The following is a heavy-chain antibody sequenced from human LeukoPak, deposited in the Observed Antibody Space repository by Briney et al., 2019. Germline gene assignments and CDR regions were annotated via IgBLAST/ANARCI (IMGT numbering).Heavy chain of an antibody. J-gene: IGHJ5*02. Sequence: ASVKVSCKASGYTFTSYDINWVRQATGPGLEWKGRLNPNSGSTDYAQKFQGRVTMTRNTSISTAYMELSSLRSEDTAVYYCARGLFYSSGSYPPDWFDPWGQGTLVTVSS. D-gene: IGHD1-26*01. V-gene: IGHV1-8*01. CDR3: ARGLFYSSGSYPPDWFDP. CDR2: LNPNSGST. CDR1: GYTFTSYD.